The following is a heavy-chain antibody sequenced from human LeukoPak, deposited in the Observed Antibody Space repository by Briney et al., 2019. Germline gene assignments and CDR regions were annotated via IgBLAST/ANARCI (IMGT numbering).Heavy chain of an antibody. J-gene: IGHJ4*02. V-gene: IGHV3-53*04. Sequence: GRSLRLSCAASGFTVSNSYMSWVRRAPGKGLEWASVIYNAGNTYYVDSVKGRFTISRQNSKNTVYLQMNDLRAEDTAVYYCAREKRNTDFWTGHYDYWGQGTQVTVSS. CDR3: AREKRNTDFWTGHYDY. CDR2: IYNAGNT. CDR1: GFTVSNSY. D-gene: IGHD3/OR15-3a*01.